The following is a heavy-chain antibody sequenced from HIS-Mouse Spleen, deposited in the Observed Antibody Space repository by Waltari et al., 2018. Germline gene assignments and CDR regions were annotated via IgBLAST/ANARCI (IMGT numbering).Heavy chain of an antibody. V-gene: IGHV3-30-3*01. J-gene: IGHJ4*02. CDR1: GFTVSSYA. CDR2: ISYDGSNK. Sequence: QVQLVESGGGVVQPGRSLRLSCAASGFTVSSYAMHWVRQAPGKGLEWVAVISYDGSNKYYADSVKGRFTISRDNSKNTLYLQMNSLRAEDTAVYYCARIDYWGQGTLVTVSS. CDR3: ARIDY.